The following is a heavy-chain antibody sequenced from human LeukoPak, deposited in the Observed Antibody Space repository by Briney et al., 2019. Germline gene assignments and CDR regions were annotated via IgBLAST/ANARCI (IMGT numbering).Heavy chain of an antibody. CDR1: GGSFSGYY. J-gene: IGHJ6*03. D-gene: IGHD2-2*01. CDR3: ARGRNCSSTSCPIYYYYYYMDV. Sequence: SETLSLTCAVSGGSFSGYYWSWIRQPPGKGLEWIGEINHSGSTNYNPSLESRVTISVDTSKNQFSLKLSSVTAADTAVYYCARGRNCSSTSCPIYYYYYYMDVWGKGATVTVSS. V-gene: IGHV4-34*01. CDR2: INHSGST.